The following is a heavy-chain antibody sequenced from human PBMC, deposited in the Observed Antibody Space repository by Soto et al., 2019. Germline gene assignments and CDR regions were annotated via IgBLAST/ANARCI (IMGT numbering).Heavy chain of an antibody. V-gene: IGHV1-46*01. CDR2: INPSGGST. J-gene: IGHJ6*02. CDR3: ARDLGRYCSSTSCYYYYGMDV. D-gene: IGHD2-2*01. CDR1: GYTCTSYY. Sequence: SAKVSCTASGYTCTSYYMHCVRQASGQVLCFMGIINPSGGSTSYAQKFQGRVTMTRDTSTSTVYMELSSLRSEDTAVYYCARDLGRYCSSTSCYYYYGMDVWGQGTTVTVSS.